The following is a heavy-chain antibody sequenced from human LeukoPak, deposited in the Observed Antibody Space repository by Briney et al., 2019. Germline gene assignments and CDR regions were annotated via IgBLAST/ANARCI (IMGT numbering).Heavy chain of an antibody. D-gene: IGHD6-13*01. CDR1: GGSNSSYY. CDR2: IYYSGST. CDR3: AGGAAAGTYYYGMDV. V-gene: IGHV4-59*01. Sequence: SETLSLTCTVSGGSNSSYYWSWIRQPPGKGLEWIGYIYYSGSTNYNPSLKSRVTISVDTSKNQFSLKLSSVTAADTAVYYCAGGAAAGTYYYGMDVWGQGTTVTVSS. J-gene: IGHJ6*02.